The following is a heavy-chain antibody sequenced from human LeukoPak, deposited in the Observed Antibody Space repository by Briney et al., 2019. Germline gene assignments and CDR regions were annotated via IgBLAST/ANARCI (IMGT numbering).Heavy chain of an antibody. V-gene: IGHV1-2*04. CDR3: ARDQGVQGPGCAFDF. CDR1: EYIFTGNH. CDR2: IDTTNGRE. D-gene: IGHD2-8*01. Sequence: ASVRVSCKAFEYIFTGNHMHWVRQAPGQGLEYLGHIDTTNGRENIPEKFHGWVTMTMDTSSSTAYMELTRLTSDDTAIYYCARDQGVQGPGCAFDFWGQGTVVTVS. J-gene: IGHJ3*01.